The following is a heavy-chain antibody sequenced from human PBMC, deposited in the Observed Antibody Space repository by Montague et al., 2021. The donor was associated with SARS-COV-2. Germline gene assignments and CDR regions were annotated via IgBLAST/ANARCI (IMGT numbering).Heavy chain of an antibody. V-gene: IGHV4-39*07. J-gene: IGHJ6*02. Sequence: SETLSLTCTVSGGAISSGGYYWGWIRQPPGRGLEWIGSIYYSGSTYYNPSLKSRVTISVDTSKNQFSLKLSSVTAADTAVYYCARETRIAMLVVVNRYGIDAWGQGTTVTVSS. D-gene: IGHD3-22*01. CDR3: ARETRIAMLVVVNRYGIDA. CDR1: GGAISSGGYY. CDR2: IYYSGST.